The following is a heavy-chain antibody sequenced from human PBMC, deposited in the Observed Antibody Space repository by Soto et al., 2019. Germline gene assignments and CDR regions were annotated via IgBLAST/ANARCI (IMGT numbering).Heavy chain of an antibody. D-gene: IGHD3-10*01. CDR3: AKGSWVHHGSEGGNWLDP. CDR1: GVTFTNFA. V-gene: IGHV3-23*01. Sequence: EVQLLESGGGLVQPGGSLRLSCAASGVTFTNFAMNWVRQAPGKGLEWVAGISHSGSSTYYADSVKGRFTVSRDNSMDTLYLQLTRLRADDTAVYYCAKGSWVHHGSEGGNWLDPWGQGTLVTVSS. CDR2: ISHSGSST. J-gene: IGHJ5*02.